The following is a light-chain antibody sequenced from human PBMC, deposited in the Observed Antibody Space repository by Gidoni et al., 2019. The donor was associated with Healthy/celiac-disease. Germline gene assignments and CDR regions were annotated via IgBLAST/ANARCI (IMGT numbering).Light chain of an antibody. Sequence: DIQMTQFPSSLSASVGDRVTITCQASQDISNYLNWYQQKPGKAPKLLIFDASNLETGGPSRFSGSGSGTDFTFTISSLRPEDNATYYCQQYDNLPPGAFGPGTKVDIK. CDR1: QDISNY. J-gene: IGKJ3*01. V-gene: IGKV1-33*01. CDR2: DAS. CDR3: QQYDNLPPGA.